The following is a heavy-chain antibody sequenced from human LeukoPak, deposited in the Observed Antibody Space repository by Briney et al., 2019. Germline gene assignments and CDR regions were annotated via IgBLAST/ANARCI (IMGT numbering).Heavy chain of an antibody. CDR2: ISSSSSYI. CDR1: GFTFSSYS. J-gene: IGHJ4*02. Sequence: GGSLRLPCAASGFTFSSYSMNWVRQAPGKGLEWVSSISSSSSYIYYADSVKGRFTISRDNAKNSLYLQMNSLRAEDTAVYYCAKMYSGWVDYWGQGTLVTVSS. V-gene: IGHV3-21*01. CDR3: AKMYSGWVDY. D-gene: IGHD6-19*01.